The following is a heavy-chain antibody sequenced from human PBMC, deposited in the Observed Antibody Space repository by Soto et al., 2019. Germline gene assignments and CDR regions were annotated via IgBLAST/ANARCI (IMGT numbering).Heavy chain of an antibody. CDR1: GFTFSSYW. Sequence: EVQLVESGGGLVQPGGSLRLPCAASGFTFSSYWMSWVRQAPGKGLEWVANIKQDGSEKYYVDSVKGRFTISRDNAKNSLYLQINSLRAEDTAVYYCARGPIEYSSSSVFWGQGTLVTVSS. CDR3: ARGPIEYSSSSVF. CDR2: IKQDGSEK. V-gene: IGHV3-7*05. D-gene: IGHD6-6*01. J-gene: IGHJ4*02.